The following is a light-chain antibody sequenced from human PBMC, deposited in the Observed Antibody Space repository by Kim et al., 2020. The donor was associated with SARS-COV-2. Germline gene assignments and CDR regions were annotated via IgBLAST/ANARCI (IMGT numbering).Light chain of an antibody. Sequence: QPVLTQPPSVSAAPGQKVSIPCSGGSSNIGNNYVSWYQQFPGTAPKLLIYDNNKRPSGIPDRFSGSKSGTSATLGITGLQTGDEAVYYCGTWDSSLSAVVFGGGTQLTVL. CDR1: SSNIGNNY. CDR2: DNN. V-gene: IGLV1-51*01. J-gene: IGLJ3*02. CDR3: GTWDSSLSAVV.